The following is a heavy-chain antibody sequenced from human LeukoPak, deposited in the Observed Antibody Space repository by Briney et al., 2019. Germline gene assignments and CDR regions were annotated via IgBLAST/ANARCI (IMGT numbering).Heavy chain of an antibody. CDR3: ARAFKYSMSGYYFDY. Sequence: GSLRLSCAASGFTFDDYGMSWVRQAPGKGLEWVSGINWNGGSTGYADSVKGRFTISRDNAKNSLYLQMSSLRAEDTALYYCARAFKYSMSGYYFDYWGQGTLVTVSS. J-gene: IGHJ4*02. V-gene: IGHV3-20*04. CDR1: GFTFDDYG. D-gene: IGHD2-21*01. CDR2: INWNGGST.